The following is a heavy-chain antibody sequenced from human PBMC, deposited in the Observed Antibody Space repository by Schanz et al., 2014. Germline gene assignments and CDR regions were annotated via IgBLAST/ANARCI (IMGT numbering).Heavy chain of an antibody. Sequence: VQLLESGGGLVQPGGSLRLSCLASGFAFSSYGMNWLRQAPGKGLEYVSAISHDGYSTYYADSVKGRFTISRDNSKNTLYLQMNSLRAEDTAVYFCVSQTGSPNYWGQGTLVTVSS. V-gene: IGHV3-64*04. D-gene: IGHD6-13*01. CDR2: ISHDGYST. CDR3: VSQTGSPNY. CDR1: GFAFSSYG. J-gene: IGHJ4*02.